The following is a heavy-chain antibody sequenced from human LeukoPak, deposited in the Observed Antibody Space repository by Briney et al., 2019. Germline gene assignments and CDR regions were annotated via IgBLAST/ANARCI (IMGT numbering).Heavy chain of an antibody. CDR1: GFTFDDYA. CDR2: ISWDGGST. Sequence: GGSLRLSCAASGFTFDDYAMHWVRQAPGKGLEWVSLISWDGGSTYYADSVKGRFTISRDNNKNSLYLQMTSLRAEDTALYYCAKGYGSGTDDAFDIWGQGTMVTVSS. CDR3: AKGYGSGTDDAFDI. J-gene: IGHJ3*02. V-gene: IGHV3-43D*04. D-gene: IGHD3-10*01.